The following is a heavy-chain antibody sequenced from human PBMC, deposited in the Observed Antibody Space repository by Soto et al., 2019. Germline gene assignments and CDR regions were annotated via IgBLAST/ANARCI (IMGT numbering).Heavy chain of an antibody. D-gene: IGHD2-15*01. CDR1: GFTFSHYW. CDR3: ASGDCVGGTCYSLARSFYYYREV. CDR2: INSDGSVS. J-gene: IGHJ6*03. Sequence: EVKLVESGGGLVKPGGSPRLSCAASGFTFSHYWMYWVRQAPGKGLVWVSRINSDGSVSSYADSVKGRLTISRDNVKNTLYLQMNSLRAEDTAVYYCASGDCVGGTCYSLARSFYYYREVWGKGTTVTVFS. V-gene: IGHV3-74*01.